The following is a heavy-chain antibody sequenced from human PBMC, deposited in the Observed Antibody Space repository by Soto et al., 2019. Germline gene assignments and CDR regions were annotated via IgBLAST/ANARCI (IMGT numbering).Heavy chain of an antibody. CDR2: ISAYNGNT. CDR1: GYTFTSYG. Sequence: QVQLVQSGAEVKKPGASVKVSCKASGYTFTSYGISWVRQAPGQGLEWMGWISAYNGNTNYAQKLQGRVTMTTDTSSSTAYMELRSLRSDDTAVYYCASSPTVAGTDDAFDIWGQGTMVTVSS. CDR3: ASSPTVAGTDDAFDI. D-gene: IGHD6-19*01. V-gene: IGHV1-18*01. J-gene: IGHJ3*02.